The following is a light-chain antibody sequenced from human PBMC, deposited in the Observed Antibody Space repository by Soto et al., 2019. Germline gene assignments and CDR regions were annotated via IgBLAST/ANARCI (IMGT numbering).Light chain of an antibody. J-gene: IGKJ2*01. CDR3: QKYNSAPKT. CDR1: QDISNY. V-gene: IGKV1-27*01. CDR2: AAS. Sequence: DIQMTQSPSSLSASVGDRVTITYRASQDISNYLAWYQQKPGEVPKLLIYAASTLQKGVQSRFSGSGSGTLFTLSINNLQPDDVATYYCQKYNSAPKTFGRGTRLEIK.